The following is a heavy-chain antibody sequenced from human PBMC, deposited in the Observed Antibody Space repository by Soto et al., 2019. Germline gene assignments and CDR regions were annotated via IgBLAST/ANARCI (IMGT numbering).Heavy chain of an antibody. CDR1: GESISSGGYY. Sequence: QVQLQESGPGLVKPSQTLSLTCNVSGESISSGGYYWSWIRHHPRKGLEWIGYIYDTESAYYNPSLKSRVTISMDTSKNQFAMRLSSVTAADTSVYYCARASSSSSAADYWGQGILGTVSS. D-gene: IGHD6-6*01. CDR2: IYDTESA. J-gene: IGHJ4*02. V-gene: IGHV4-31*03. CDR3: ARASSSSSAADY.